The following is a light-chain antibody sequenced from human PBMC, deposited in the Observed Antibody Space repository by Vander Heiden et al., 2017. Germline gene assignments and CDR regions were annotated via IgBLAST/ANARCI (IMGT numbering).Light chain of an antibody. V-gene: IGKV1-39*01. CDR3: QQTYYTPKT. J-gene: IGKJ2*01. CDR2: AAA. Sequence: DIQMTQSPSLSASVGDRVTITCRPSQNINSYLNWYQQRPGEVPKLLIYAAASLQSGVPSRFSGSGYGTDFTLTISSLRPEDFATYYCQQTYYTPKTFGQGTKMEIK. CDR1: QNINSY.